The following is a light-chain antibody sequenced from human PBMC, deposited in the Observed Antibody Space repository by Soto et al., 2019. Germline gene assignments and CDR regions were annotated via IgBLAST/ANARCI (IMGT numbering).Light chain of an antibody. Sequence: QSVLSQPPSASGTPGQRVTISCSGSSSNIGSNTVSWYQQFPGTAPKLLIYFNIQRPSGVPDRFSGSKSGTSASLAISGLQSEDEADYYCAAWDDSLNGYVFGTGTKATVL. CDR2: FNI. V-gene: IGLV1-44*01. CDR3: AAWDDSLNGYV. J-gene: IGLJ1*01. CDR1: SSNIGSNT.